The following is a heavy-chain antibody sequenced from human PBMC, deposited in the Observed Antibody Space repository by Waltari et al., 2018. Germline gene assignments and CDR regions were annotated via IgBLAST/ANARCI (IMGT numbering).Heavy chain of an antibody. D-gene: IGHD2-21*02. CDR2: ISGDSSSI. CDR3: AGPVVTYTLYGLDV. Sequence: EVQLLEAGGGLAQPGGSLRLSCVGPGFSFSDYSLNWARQAPGKGLEWVAYISGDSSSIAYAASVKGRFTISRSNARKSVHLQMSSLRAEDTAVYFCAGPVVTYTLYGLDVWGQGTTVTVSS. V-gene: IGHV3-48*01. J-gene: IGHJ6*02. CDR1: GFSFSDYS.